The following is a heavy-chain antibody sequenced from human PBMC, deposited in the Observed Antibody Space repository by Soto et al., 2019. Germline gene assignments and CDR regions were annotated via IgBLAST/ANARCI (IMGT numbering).Heavy chain of an antibody. CDR1: GGSTSSGDYY. Sequence: SETLSLTCTISGGSTSSGDYYWSWIRQPPGKGLEWIGYIYYSGSTYYNPSLKSRVTISVDTSKNQFSLKLSSVTAADTAVYYCARETSTVVGRTNHGMDVWGQGTTVTVS. CDR2: IYYSGST. D-gene: IGHD2-15*01. J-gene: IGHJ6*02. CDR3: ARETSTVVGRTNHGMDV. V-gene: IGHV4-30-4*01.